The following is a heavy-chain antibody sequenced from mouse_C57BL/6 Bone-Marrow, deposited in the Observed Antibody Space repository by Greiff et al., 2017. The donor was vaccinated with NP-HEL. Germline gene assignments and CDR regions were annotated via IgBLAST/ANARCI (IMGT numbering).Heavy chain of an antibody. D-gene: IGHD4-1*01. V-gene: IGHV1-26*01. CDR2: INPNNGGT. J-gene: IGHJ2*01. CDR1: GYTFTDYY. Sequence: VQLQQSGPELVKPGASVKISCKASGYTFTDYYMNWVKQSHGKSLEWIGDINPNNGGTSYNQKFTGKATLTVDKSSSTAYMELRSLTSEYSAVYYCARSDWDYFDSWGQGTTLTVSS. CDR3: ARSDWDYFDS.